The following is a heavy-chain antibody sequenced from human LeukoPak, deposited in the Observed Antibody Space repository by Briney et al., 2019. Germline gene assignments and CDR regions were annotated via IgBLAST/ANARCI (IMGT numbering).Heavy chain of an antibody. J-gene: IGHJ5*02. V-gene: IGHV4-59*01. CDR1: GGSINNYY. D-gene: IGHD3-10*01. Sequence: SETLSLTCAVSGGSINNYYWSWIRQPPGKGLEWIGYIYDSGSTNYNPSLKSRVTTSLDTSKNQVSLELSSVTAADTAVYYCARVAITMVRGVIIGWFDPWGQGTLVTVSS. CDR3: ARVAITMVRGVIIGWFDP. CDR2: IYDSGST.